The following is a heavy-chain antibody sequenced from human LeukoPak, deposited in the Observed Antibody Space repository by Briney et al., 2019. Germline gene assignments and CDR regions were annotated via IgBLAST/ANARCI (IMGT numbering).Heavy chain of an antibody. CDR2: INKSGGST. CDR1: GFTFSSYA. J-gene: IGHJ4*02. V-gene: IGHV3-23*01. CDR3: AKGRWGSGGSGGGDY. D-gene: IGHD2-15*01. Sequence: PGGSLRLSCAASGFTFSSYAMTWVRQAPGKGLEWVSVINKSGGSTYYADSVKGRFTISRDNSKNTLYLQMNSLRAEDTAVYYCAKGRWGSGGSGGGDYWGQGTLVTVSS.